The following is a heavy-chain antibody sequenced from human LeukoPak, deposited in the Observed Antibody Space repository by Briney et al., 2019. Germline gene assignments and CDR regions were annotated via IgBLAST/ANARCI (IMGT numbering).Heavy chain of an antibody. CDR1: GFTFSTYG. Sequence: GWSLRLSCAASGFTFSTYGVHWVRQAPGKGLEWVAVISYDDGSNKYYADSVKGRFTISRDNSKNTLYLQTNSLRAEDTAVYYCAKEYQSSGYSFLTDYWGQGTLVTVSS. J-gene: IGHJ4*02. D-gene: IGHD3-22*01. CDR2: ISYDDGSNK. V-gene: IGHV3-30*18. CDR3: AKEYQSSGYSFLTDY.